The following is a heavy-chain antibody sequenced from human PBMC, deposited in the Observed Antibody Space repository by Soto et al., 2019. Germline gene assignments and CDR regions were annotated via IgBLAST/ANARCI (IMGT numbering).Heavy chain of an antibody. J-gene: IGHJ5*01. V-gene: IGHV3-15*01. CDR2: VKSKTDGGAT. D-gene: IGHD2-15*01. CDR1: GFTFYNTW. CDR3: TRAHEVAWFDS. Sequence: GGSLRLSCTASGFTFYNTWMSWVRQAPGKGLEWVGRVKSKTDGGATDYTAPVKGRFTISRDNDKNSLYLQMNNLRAEDTATYYCTRAHEVAWFDSWGLGTLVTVSS.